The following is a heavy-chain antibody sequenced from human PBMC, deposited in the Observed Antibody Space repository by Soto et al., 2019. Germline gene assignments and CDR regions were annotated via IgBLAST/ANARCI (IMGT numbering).Heavy chain of an antibody. CDR1: GGSFKSGSYS. CDR3: ARERGGYGLFDS. D-gene: IGHD5-18*01. J-gene: IGHJ4*02. Sequence: SETLSLTCTVSGGSFKSGSYSWSWIRQPPGKGLEWIGYVYHTGRTSYNPSLKSRVSISMDTSKNQFSLNLDSVTAADTAVYYCARERGGYGLFDSWGQGTLVTVSS. V-gene: IGHV4-61*01. CDR2: VYHTGRT.